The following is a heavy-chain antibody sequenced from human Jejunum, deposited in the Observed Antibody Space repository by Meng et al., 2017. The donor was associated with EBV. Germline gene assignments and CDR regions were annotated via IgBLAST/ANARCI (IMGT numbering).Heavy chain of an antibody. CDR2: MHPGGST. CDR3: AKSNDYSLNS. D-gene: IGHD4-11*01. V-gene: IGHV4-4*02. Sequence: QGQPQEPGPGLGKPSGTLSLTCAVSGDSTSSSHWWSWVRQPPGKGLEWIGEMHPGGSTNYNPSLKSRVTISVDNSKNQFSLKLTSVTAADTAVYYCAKSNDYSLNSWGQGTLVTVSS. CDR1: GDSTSSSHW. J-gene: IGHJ4*02.